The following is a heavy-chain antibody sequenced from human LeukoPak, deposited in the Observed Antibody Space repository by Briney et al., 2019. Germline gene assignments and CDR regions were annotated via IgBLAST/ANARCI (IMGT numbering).Heavy chain of an antibody. V-gene: IGHV1-3*04. D-gene: IGHD3-10*01. CDR2: INTGSGST. Sequence: ASVKVSCKASGYAFTSYYMHWVRQAPGQRLEWMGWINTGSGSTKFSQKIQGRVTITRDTAANIGYMELSSLRSEDTGIYYCARDYFGAGKYASTFDYWGQGTLVTVSS. J-gene: IGHJ4*02. CDR1: GYAFTSYY. CDR3: ARDYFGAGKYASTFDY.